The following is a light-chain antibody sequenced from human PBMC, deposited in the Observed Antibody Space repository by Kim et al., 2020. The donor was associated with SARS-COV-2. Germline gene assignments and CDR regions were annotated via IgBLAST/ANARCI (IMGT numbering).Light chain of an antibody. CDR1: SSNIGNNY. Sequence: QSVLTQPPSVSAAPGQKVTISCSGSSSNIGNNYVSWYQQLPGTAHKLLIYDNNKRPSGIPDRFSGSKSGTSATLGITGLQTGDEADYYCGTWDSSLSGLVFGGGTKLTVL. CDR3: GTWDSSLSGLV. V-gene: IGLV1-51*01. CDR2: DNN. J-gene: IGLJ3*02.